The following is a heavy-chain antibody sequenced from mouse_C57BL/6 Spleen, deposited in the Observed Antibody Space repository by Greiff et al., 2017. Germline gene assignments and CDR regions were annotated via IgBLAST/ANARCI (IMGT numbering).Heavy chain of an antibody. D-gene: IGHD2-12*01. J-gene: IGHJ4*01. CDR3: ARVTTGRAMDY. CDR2: IDPSDSYT. V-gene: IGHV1-50*01. Sequence: QVQLQQPGAELVKPGASVKLSCKASGYTFTSYWMQWVKQRPGQGLGWIGEIDPSDSYTNYNQKFKGKATLTVDTSSSTAYMQLSSLTSEDSAVYYCARVTTGRAMDYWGQGTSVTVSS. CDR1: GYTFTSYW.